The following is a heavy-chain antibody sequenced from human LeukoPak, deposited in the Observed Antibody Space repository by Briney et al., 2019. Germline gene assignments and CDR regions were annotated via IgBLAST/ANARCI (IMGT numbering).Heavy chain of an antibody. CDR3: ARGGYYYLDV. CDR1: DGSMSPYY. CDR2: IFYNGNT. Sequence: PSETLSLTCTVSDGSMSPYYWSWIRQSPGKGLEWIAYIFYNGNTKYNPSLWSRVTISIDTSRNQFSLNLNSVTAADTAVCYCARGGYYYLDVWGKGTTVTVSS. J-gene: IGHJ6*03. V-gene: IGHV4-59*01.